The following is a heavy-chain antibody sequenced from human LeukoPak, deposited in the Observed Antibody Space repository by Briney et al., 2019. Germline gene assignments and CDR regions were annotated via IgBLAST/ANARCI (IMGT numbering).Heavy chain of an antibody. CDR3: ARSTRWLQSPTDY. CDR2: ISSSSSYI. CDR1: GFTFSSYS. J-gene: IGHJ4*02. D-gene: IGHD5-24*01. Sequence: GGSLRLSCAASGFTFSSYSMNWVRQAPGKGLEWVSSISSSSSYIYYADSVKGRFTISRDNAKNSLYLQMNSLRAEDTAVYYCARSTRWLQSPTDYWGQGTLVTVSS. V-gene: IGHV3-21*01.